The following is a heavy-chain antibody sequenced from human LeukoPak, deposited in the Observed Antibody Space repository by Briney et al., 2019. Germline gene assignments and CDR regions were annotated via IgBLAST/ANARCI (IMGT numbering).Heavy chain of an antibody. V-gene: IGHV3-21*01. D-gene: IGHD6-13*01. CDR1: GFTFSSYT. Sequence: GGSLRLSCAASGFTFSSYTMNWVRQAPGKGLEWVSSITTTSSYIYYADSVKGRFTISRDNAKSSLFLQMNSLRAEDTGVYYCASDSSSSPAYYHYYMDAWGKGTTVTVSS. J-gene: IGHJ6*03. CDR3: ASDSSSSPAYYHYYMDA. CDR2: ITTTSSYI.